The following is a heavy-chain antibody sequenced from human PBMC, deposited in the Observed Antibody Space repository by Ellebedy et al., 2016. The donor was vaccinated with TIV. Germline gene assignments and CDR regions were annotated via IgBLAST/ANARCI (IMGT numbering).Heavy chain of an antibody. J-gene: IGHJ3*02. CDR3: ARGFVWFSYAFDI. CDR1: GYTFTGTDYY. D-gene: IGHD2-21*01. CDR2: INPKSGGT. V-gene: IGHV1-2*02. Sequence: ASVKVSCXASGYTFTGTDYYMHWVRQAPGQGLEWMGWINPKSGGTNYARKFQGRVTMTRDTPISTAYMELSRLRSDDTAVFYCARGFVWFSYAFDIWGQGTMVTVSP.